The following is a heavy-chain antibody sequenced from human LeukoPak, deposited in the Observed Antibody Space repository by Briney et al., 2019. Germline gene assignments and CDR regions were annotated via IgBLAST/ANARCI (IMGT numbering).Heavy chain of an antibody. V-gene: IGHV4-34*01. CDR3: ARGLYCSSTSCYGLGNNWFDP. CDR2: INHSGST. J-gene: IGHJ5*02. D-gene: IGHD2-2*01. CDR1: GGSFSGYY. Sequence: SETLSLTCAVYGGSFSGYYWSWIRQPPGKGLEWIGEINHSGSTNYNPSLKSRVTVSVDTSKNQFSLKLSSVTAADTAVYYCARGLYCSSTSCYGLGNNWFDPWGQGTLVTVSS.